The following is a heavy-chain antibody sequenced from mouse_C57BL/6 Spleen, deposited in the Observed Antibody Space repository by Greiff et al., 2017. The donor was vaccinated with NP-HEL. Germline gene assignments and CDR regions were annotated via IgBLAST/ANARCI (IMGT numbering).Heavy chain of an antibody. CDR2: ISYDGSN. CDR3: ARGRRDSNFDY. CDR1: GYSITSGYY. Sequence: EVKLQESGPGLVKPSQSLSLTCSVTGYSITSGYYWNWIRQFPGNKLEWMGYISYDGSNNYNPSLKNRISITRDTSKNQFFLKLNSVTTEDTATYYCARGRRDSNFDYWGQGTTLTVSS. D-gene: IGHD2-5*01. J-gene: IGHJ2*01. V-gene: IGHV3-6*01.